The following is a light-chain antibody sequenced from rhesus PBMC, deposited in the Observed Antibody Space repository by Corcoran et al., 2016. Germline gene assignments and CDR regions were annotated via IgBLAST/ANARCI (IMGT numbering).Light chain of an antibody. V-gene: IGLV5-62*01. CDR1: GGINVAGYH. Sequence: KPMLPQPASLSASPGASASLTCTFSGGINVAGYHIFWYQQKPGSPPRYLLRYKSDSDKGQGSGVPSRFSGSKDASANTGILRISGLQSEDEADYYCAIGHSSGDVFGSGTKLTVL. CDR2: YKSDSDK. CDR3: AIGHSSGDV. J-gene: IGLJ6*01.